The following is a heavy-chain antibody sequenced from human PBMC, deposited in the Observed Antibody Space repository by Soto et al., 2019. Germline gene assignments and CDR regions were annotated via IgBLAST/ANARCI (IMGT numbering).Heavy chain of an antibody. Sequence: SETLSLTCTVSGGSISNSSYYWGWIRQSPEKGLEWIGSFYHSGSAYYNPSLKSRVTISGDTFKNQFSLKMRSVTAADTAVYYCARRSGSYYCFDYWGQGTLVTVSS. V-gene: IGHV4-39*01. J-gene: IGHJ4*02. D-gene: IGHD1-26*01. CDR1: GGSISNSSYY. CDR2: FYHSGSA. CDR3: ARRSGSYYCFDY.